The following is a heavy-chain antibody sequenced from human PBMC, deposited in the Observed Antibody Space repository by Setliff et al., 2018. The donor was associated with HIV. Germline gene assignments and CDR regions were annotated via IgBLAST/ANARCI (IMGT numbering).Heavy chain of an antibody. J-gene: IGHJ4*02. CDR3: ARDYSGWYYFDC. D-gene: IGHD6-19*01. V-gene: IGHV4-61*01. CDR2: IYTSGIT. CDR1: GGSISSGSYY. Sequence: SETLSLTCTVSGGSISSGSYYWSWIRQPPGKGLEWIGYIYTSGITNYNPSLKSRVTMSVDTSKNQFSLKLSSVTAADTAVYYCARDYSGWYYFDCWGQGTLVTVSS.